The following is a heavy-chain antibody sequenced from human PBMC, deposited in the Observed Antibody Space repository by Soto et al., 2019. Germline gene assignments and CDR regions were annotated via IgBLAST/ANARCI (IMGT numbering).Heavy chain of an antibody. CDR2: ISSSSSYI. D-gene: IGHD2-15*01. V-gene: IGHV3-21*01. J-gene: IGHJ6*02. Sequence: PGGSLRLSCAASGFTFSSYSMNWVRQAPGKGLEWVSSISSSSSYIYYADSVKGRFTISRDNAKNSLYLQMNSLRAEDTAVYYCARDPIGYCSGGSCPNGMDVWGQGTTVTVSS. CDR3: ARDPIGYCSGGSCPNGMDV. CDR1: GFTFSSYS.